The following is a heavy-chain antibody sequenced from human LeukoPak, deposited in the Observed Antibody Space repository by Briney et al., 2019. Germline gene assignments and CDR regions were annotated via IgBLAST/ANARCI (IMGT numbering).Heavy chain of an antibody. D-gene: IGHD4-17*01. Sequence: GESLKISCKGSGYIFTIYWIGWVRQMPGKGLEWMGIIYPGDSNSRYSPSFQGQVNISADKSLSTAYLQWSSLNASDSAMYYCVRSPRKFWSFDLWGRGTLVTVSS. V-gene: IGHV5-51*01. CDR1: GYIFTIYW. CDR3: VRSPRKFWSFDL. J-gene: IGHJ2*01. CDR2: IYPGDSNS.